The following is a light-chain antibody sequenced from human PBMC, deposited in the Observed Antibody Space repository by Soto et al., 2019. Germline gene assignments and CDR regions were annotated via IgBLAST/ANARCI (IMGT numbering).Light chain of an antibody. J-gene: IGKJ1*01. V-gene: IGKV3-20*01. Sequence: ELVLTQSPGTLSLSPGERATLSCRASQTITSNYLAWYQHKAGQAPRILIYAAFSKATDISDRFSGSGAGTDFTLNISRLEYEDCAVYYCQQYAGSPRTFGLGTNVDIK. CDR3: QQYAGSPRT. CDR2: AAF. CDR1: QTITSNY.